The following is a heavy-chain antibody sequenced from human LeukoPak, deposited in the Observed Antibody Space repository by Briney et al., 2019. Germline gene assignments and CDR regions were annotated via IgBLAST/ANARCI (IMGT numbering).Heavy chain of an antibody. D-gene: IGHD6-19*01. CDR2: INRSSSTI. CDR3: ARDSGWYEGPLHYYYMDV. CDR1: GFTFSSYS. J-gene: IGHJ6*03. V-gene: IGHV3-48*01. Sequence: GGSLRLSCAASGFTFSSYSMNWVRQAPGKGLEWVSYINRSSSTIYYADSVKGRFTSSRDNAKNSLYLQMNSLRAEDTAVYYCARDSGWYEGPLHYYYMDVWGKGTTVTVSS.